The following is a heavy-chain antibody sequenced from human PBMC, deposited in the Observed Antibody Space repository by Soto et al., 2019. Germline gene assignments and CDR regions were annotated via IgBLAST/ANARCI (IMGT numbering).Heavy chain of an antibody. CDR1: GYSFTSYW. D-gene: IGHD6-19*01. Sequence: RGESLKISCKGSGYSFTSYWIGWVRQMPGKGLEWVGIIYPGDSDTRYSPSFQGQVTISADKSISTAYLQWSSLKASVTAMYYYARHVDSSGWYAPWGQGTVVSV. CDR3: ARHVDSSGWYAP. CDR2: IYPGDSDT. J-gene: IGHJ5*02. V-gene: IGHV5-51*01.